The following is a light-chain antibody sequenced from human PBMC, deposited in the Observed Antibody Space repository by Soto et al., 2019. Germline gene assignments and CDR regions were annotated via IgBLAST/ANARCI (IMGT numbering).Light chain of an antibody. V-gene: IGLV4-69*01. CDR2: LSSDGSH. CDR1: SGHSSYA. Sequence: QPVLTQSPSSSASLGASVKLTCTLSSGHSSYAIAWHQQQPEKGPRYLMKLSSDGSHSKGDGIPDRFSGSSSGAERYLTISSLQSEDEADYYCQTWDTGDRVVFGGGTKLTVL. CDR3: QTWDTGDRVV. J-gene: IGLJ2*01.